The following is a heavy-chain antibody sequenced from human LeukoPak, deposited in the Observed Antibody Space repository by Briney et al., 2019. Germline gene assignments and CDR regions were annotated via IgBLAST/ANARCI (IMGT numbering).Heavy chain of an antibody. J-gene: IGHJ4*02. Sequence: GGSLRLSCAASGFTFSSYAMSWVRQAPGKGLEWVSPISGSGSSTYYADSVKGRFTISRDNSKNTLYLQMNSLRGEDTAVYYCAKGVAVASPYYFDGGSQGTLVTVSS. CDR3: AKGVAVASPYYFDG. V-gene: IGHV3-23*01. CDR2: ISGSGSST. CDR1: GFTFSSYA. D-gene: IGHD6-19*01.